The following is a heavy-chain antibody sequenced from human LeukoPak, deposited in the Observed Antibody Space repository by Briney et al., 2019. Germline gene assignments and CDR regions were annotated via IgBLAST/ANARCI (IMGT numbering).Heavy chain of an antibody. CDR2: ISAYNGNT. Sequence: EASVKVSCKASGYTFTSYGISWVRQAPGQGLEWMEWISAYNGNTNYAQKLQGRVTMTTDTSTSTAYMELRSLRSDDTAVYYCARDLGYSYSSSSVQPWGQGTLVTVSS. CDR3: ARDLGYSYSSSSVQP. CDR1: GYTFTSYG. D-gene: IGHD6-6*01. V-gene: IGHV1-18*01. J-gene: IGHJ5*02.